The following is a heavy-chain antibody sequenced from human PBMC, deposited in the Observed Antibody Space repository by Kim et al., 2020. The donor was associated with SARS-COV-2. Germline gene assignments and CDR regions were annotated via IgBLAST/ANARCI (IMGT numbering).Heavy chain of an antibody. V-gene: IGHV3-15*01. Sequence: GGSLRLSCAASGFTFSNAWMSWVRQAPGKGLEWVGRIKSKTDGGTTDYAAPVKGRFTISRDDSKNTLYLQMNSLKTEDTAVYYCTTDTLRYFDWLRNFDYWGQGTLVTVSS. CDR2: IKSKTDGGTT. CDR1: GFTFSNAW. CDR3: TTDTLRYFDWLRNFDY. J-gene: IGHJ4*02. D-gene: IGHD3-9*01.